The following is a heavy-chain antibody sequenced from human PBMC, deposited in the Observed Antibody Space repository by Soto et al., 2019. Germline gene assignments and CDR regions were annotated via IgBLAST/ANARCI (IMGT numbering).Heavy chain of an antibody. CDR1: GGSISSYY. CDR3: AREYYDILTGYSNDAFDI. J-gene: IGHJ3*02. Sequence: LSLTCTVSGGSISSYYWSWIRQPPGKGLEWIGYIYYSGSTNYNPSLKSRVTISVDTSKNQFSLKLSSVTAADTAVYYCAREYYDILTGYSNDAFDIWGQGTMVTVSS. D-gene: IGHD3-9*01. CDR2: IYYSGST. V-gene: IGHV4-59*01.